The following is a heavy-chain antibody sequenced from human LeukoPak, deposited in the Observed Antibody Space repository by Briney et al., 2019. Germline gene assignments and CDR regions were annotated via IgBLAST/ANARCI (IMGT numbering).Heavy chain of an antibody. CDR3: ARTYYYDSIGYYNWFDL. CDR2: IIPIFGTA. D-gene: IGHD3-22*01. Sequence: ASVKVSCKASGGTFSSYAISWVRQAPGQGLEWMGGIIPIFGTANYAQKFQGRVTMTRDTSTSTVYMELSSLRSEDTAVYYCARTYYYDSIGYYNWFDLWGQGTLVTVSS. V-gene: IGHV1-69*05. CDR1: GGTFSSYA. J-gene: IGHJ5*01.